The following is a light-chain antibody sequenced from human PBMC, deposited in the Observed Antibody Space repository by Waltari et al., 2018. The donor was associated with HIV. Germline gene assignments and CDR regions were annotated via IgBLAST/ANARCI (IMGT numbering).Light chain of an antibody. CDR2: WAA. J-gene: IGKJ1*01. V-gene: IGKV4-1*01. CDR3: QQYYDTPPT. CDR1: PSVLSSSNKKNF. Sequence: DIVMTQSPDSLAVSLGARTTINCKSIPSVLSSSNKKNFLSSYQQKPGQPPKLLIFWAATRESGVPDRFSGSGSGTDFTLTISSLEAEDVAVYYCQQYYDTPPTFGQGTKVEIK.